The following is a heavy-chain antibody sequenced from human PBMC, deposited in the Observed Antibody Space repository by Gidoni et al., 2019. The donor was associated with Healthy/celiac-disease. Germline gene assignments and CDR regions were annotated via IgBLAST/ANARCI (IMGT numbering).Heavy chain of an antibody. D-gene: IGHD3-10*01. CDR3: ARDSPGSHYDYGMDV. J-gene: IGHJ6*02. V-gene: IGHV4-31*03. CDR2: IYYSGST. Sequence: QVQLQESGPGLVKPSQTLSRTCTVSGGSISSGGYYWSWIRQHPGKGLEWIGYIYYSGSTYYNPSLKSRVTISVDTSKNQFSLKLSSVTAADTAVYYCARDSPGSHYDYGMDVWGQGTTVTVSS. CDR1: GGSISSGGYY.